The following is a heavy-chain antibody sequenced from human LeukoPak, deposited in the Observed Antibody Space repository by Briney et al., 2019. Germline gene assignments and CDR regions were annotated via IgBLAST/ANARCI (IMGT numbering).Heavy chain of an antibody. D-gene: IGHD2-2*01. V-gene: IGHV3-30-3*01. CDR1: GFTFSSYA. Sequence: GGSLRLSCAASGFTFSSYAMHWVRQAPGKGLEWVAATSYDGSYKFYADPVKGRFTTSRDNSKNTLYLQMNSLRAEDTAIYFCARGYVVVVPAATSFDKWGQGTLVTVSS. CDR2: TSYDGSYK. J-gene: IGHJ4*02. CDR3: ARGYVVVVPAATSFDK.